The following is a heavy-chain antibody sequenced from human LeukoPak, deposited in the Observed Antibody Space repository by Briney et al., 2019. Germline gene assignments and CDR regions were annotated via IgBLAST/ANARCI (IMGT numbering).Heavy chain of an antibody. D-gene: IGHD2-8*01. CDR1: GYTFTGYY. CDR3: AKVAGFCNNGVCHNWFDP. V-gene: IGHV1-2*02. CDR2: INPNSGGT. J-gene: IGHJ5*02. Sequence: EASVKVSCKASGYTFTGYYMHWVRQAPGQGLEWMGWINPNSGGTNYAQNFQGRVTMTRDTSISTAYMELSRLGSDDTAVYYCAKVAGFCNNGVCHNWFDPWGQGTLVTVSS.